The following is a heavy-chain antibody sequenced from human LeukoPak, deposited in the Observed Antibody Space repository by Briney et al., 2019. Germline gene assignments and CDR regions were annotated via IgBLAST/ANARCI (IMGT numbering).Heavy chain of an antibody. J-gene: IGHJ4*02. CDR3: ARGLYKNGWYYFDY. CDR1: GFTFSGYG. Sequence: GGSLRLSCAASGFTFSGYGIHWVRQAPGKGLEWVAFLSYDGSNKFYADSVKGRFTISRDNSENTLYLQMNSLKAEDTAVYYCARGLYKNGWYYFDYWGQGTLVTVSS. D-gene: IGHD6-19*01. CDR2: LSYDGSNK. V-gene: IGHV3-33*01.